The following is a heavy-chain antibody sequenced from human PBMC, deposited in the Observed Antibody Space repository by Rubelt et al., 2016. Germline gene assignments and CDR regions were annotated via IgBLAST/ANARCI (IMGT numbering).Heavy chain of an antibody. V-gene: IGHV4-59*12. CDR3: ARDLRGPYYYYGMDV. J-gene: IGHJ6*02. Sequence: GKGLEWIGYIYYSGSTNYNPSLKSRVTISVDTSKNQFSLKLSSLTAADTAVYYCARDLRGPYYYYGMDVWGQGTTVTVSS. D-gene: IGHD3-16*01. CDR2: IYYSGST.